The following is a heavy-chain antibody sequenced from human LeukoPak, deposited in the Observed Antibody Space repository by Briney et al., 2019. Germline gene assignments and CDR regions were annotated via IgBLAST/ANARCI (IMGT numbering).Heavy chain of an antibody. CDR2: ISSSGSTI. Sequence: QTGGSLRLSCAASGFTFSSYNMNWVRQAPGQGLEWVSYISSSGSTIYYADSVKGRFTISRDNAKNSLYLQMNSLRAEDTAVYYCAELGITTIGGVWGKGTTVTISS. J-gene: IGHJ6*04. CDR3: AELGITTIGGV. V-gene: IGHV3-48*04. CDR1: GFTFSSYN. D-gene: IGHD3-10*02.